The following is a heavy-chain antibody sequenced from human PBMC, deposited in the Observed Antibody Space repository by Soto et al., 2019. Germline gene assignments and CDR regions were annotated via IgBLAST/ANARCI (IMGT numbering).Heavy chain of an antibody. V-gene: IGHV4-59*01. D-gene: IGHD6-19*01. J-gene: IGHJ4*02. Sequence: SETLSLTCSVSGGSISSYYWSWIRQPPGKGLEWIGYILYSGSTNYSPSLKSRVTISVDTSKNQFSLKLTSVTVADTAVYYCARRGYSSGWYYFDYWGQGTLVTVSS. CDR1: GGSISSYY. CDR2: ILYSGST. CDR3: ARRGYSSGWYYFDY.